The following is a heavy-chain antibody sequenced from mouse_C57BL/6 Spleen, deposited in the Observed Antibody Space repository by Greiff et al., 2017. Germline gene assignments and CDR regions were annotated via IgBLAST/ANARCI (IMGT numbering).Heavy chain of an antibody. Sequence: EVKLMESGEGLVKPGGSLKLSCAASGFTFSSYAMSWVRQTPEKRLEWVAYISSGGDYIYYADTVKGRFTISRDNARNTLYLQMSSLKSEDTARYYCTREDYGRSSHFDYWGQGTTLTVSS. D-gene: IGHD1-1*01. CDR2: ISSGGDYI. V-gene: IGHV5-9-1*02. CDR3: TREDYGRSSHFDY. J-gene: IGHJ2*01. CDR1: GFTFSSYA.